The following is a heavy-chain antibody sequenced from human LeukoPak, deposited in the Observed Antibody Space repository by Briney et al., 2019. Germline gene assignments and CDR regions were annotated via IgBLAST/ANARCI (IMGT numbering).Heavy chain of an antibody. CDR2: IIPIFGTA. Sequence: SVKVSCKASGGTFSSYAISWVRQAPGQGLEWMGGIIPIFGTASYAQKFQGRVTITTDESTSTAYMELSSLRSEDTAVYYCARESPIVVVPAASHENWFDPWGQGTLVTVSS. V-gene: IGHV1-69*05. D-gene: IGHD2-2*01. J-gene: IGHJ5*02. CDR3: ARESPIVVVPAASHENWFDP. CDR1: GGTFSSYA.